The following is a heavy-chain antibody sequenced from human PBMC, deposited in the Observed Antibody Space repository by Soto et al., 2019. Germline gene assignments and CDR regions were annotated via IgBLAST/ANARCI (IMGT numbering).Heavy chain of an antibody. CDR3: QYGVWTSDPIDY. D-gene: IGHD2-8*01. CDR2: IYYSGST. V-gene: IGHV4-39*02. J-gene: IGHJ4*02. CDR1: GGSISSSSYY. Sequence: QLQLQESGPGLVKPSETLSLTCTVSGGSISSSSYYWGWIRQPPGKGLEWIGSIYYSGSTYYNPSLKSRVTISVDTPKNHFSLQLSSVTAADTAVYYCQYGVWTSDPIDYWGQGTLVTVSA.